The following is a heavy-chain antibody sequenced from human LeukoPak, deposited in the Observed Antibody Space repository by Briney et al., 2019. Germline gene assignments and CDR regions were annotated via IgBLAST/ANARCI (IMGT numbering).Heavy chain of an antibody. CDR3: ARDRGRQAVAGTYDAFDI. D-gene: IGHD6-19*01. J-gene: IGHJ3*02. V-gene: IGHV3-30*03. CDR1: GFIFSSYA. CDR2: ISYDGNNK. Sequence: GGSLRLSCAASGFIFSSYAMHWVRQAPGKRLEWVAVISYDGNNKFYADSVKGRFIISRDNSKKTLNLQMFRVKTEDMAVYFCARDRGRQAVAGTYDAFDIWGLGTVVTVSS.